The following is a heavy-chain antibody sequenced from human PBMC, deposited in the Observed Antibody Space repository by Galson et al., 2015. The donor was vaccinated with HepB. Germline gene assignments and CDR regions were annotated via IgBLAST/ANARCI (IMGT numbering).Heavy chain of an antibody. V-gene: IGHV1-18*01. J-gene: IGHJ4*02. CDR1: GYTFTSYG. D-gene: IGHD4-17*01. CDR3: ARDQYGDYRRHYFDY. CDR2: ISAYNGNT. Sequence: SVKVSCKASGYTFTSYGISWVRQAPRQGLEWMGWISAYNGNTNYAQKLQGRVTTTTDTSTSTAYMELRSLRSDDTAVYYCARDQYGDYRRHYFDYWGQGTLVTVSS.